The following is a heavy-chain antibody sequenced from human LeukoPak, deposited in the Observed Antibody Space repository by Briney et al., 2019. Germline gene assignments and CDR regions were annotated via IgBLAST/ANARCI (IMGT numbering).Heavy chain of an antibody. Sequence: SVKVSCKASGGTFSSYAISWVRPAPGQGLEWMGGIIPIFGTANYAQKFQGRVTITADESTSTAYMELSSLRSEDTAVYYCARERVLGWYYFDYWGQGTLVTVSS. CDR2: IIPIFGTA. CDR3: ARERVLGWYYFDY. J-gene: IGHJ4*02. CDR1: GGTFSSYA. D-gene: IGHD6-19*01. V-gene: IGHV1-69*13.